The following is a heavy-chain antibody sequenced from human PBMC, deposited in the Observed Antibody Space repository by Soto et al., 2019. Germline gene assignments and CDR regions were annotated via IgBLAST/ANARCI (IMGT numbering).Heavy chain of an antibody. CDR2: IYQSGTT. CDR1: GGSIRSGGYS. D-gene: IGHD3-22*01. V-gene: IGHV4-30-2*01. J-gene: IGHJ4*02. Sequence: SETLSLTCTVSGGSIRSGGYSWNWIRQPPGKGLEWIGNIYQSGTTDYNPSLKSRVTISVDSSKNQFSLKLSSVTAADTAVYYCARDNRSGYYFDYWGQGTLVTVS. CDR3: ARDNRSGYYFDY.